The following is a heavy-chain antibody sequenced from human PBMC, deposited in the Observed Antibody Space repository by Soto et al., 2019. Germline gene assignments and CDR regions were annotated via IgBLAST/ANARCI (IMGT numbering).Heavy chain of an antibody. V-gene: IGHV3-21*01. CDR1: GFTFSSYS. D-gene: IGHD6-19*01. CDR2: ISSSSSYI. Sequence: EVQLVESGGGLVKPGGSLRLSCAASGFTFSSYSMNWVRQAPGKGLEWVSSISSSSSYIYYADSVKGRFTISRDNAKNSLYLQMNSLRAEDTAVYYCARDLEARSEAVASRKYYYYGMDVWGQGTTVTVSS. J-gene: IGHJ6*02. CDR3: ARDLEARSEAVASRKYYYYGMDV.